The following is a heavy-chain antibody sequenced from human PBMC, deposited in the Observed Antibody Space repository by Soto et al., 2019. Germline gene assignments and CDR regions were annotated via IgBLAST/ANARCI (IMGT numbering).Heavy chain of an antibody. CDR2: IYYSGST. CDR3: ARLSHCSGGSCYSKYGDY. V-gene: IGHV4-59*08. D-gene: IGHD2-15*01. Sequence: QVQLQESGPGLVKPSETLSLTCTVSGGSISSYYWSWIRQPPGKGLEWIGYIYYSGSTNCNPSLKSRVTIAVATSKKQFSLKLSSVTAADTAVYYCARLSHCSGGSCYSKYGDYWGQGTLVTVSS. CDR1: GGSISSYY. J-gene: IGHJ4*02.